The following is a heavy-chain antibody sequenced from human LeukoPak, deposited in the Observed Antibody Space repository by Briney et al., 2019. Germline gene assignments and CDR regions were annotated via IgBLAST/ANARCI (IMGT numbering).Heavy chain of an antibody. CDR1: GFTFSSYG. J-gene: IGHJ4*02. Sequence: GGSLRLSCAASGFTFSSYGMHWVRQAPGKGLEWVAVISYDGSNKYYADSVKGRFTISRDNSKNTVYLQMNSLRPEDTAVYYCARGDSSGYYVMSVDYWGQGTLVTVSS. V-gene: IGHV3-30*03. D-gene: IGHD3-22*01. CDR3: ARGDSSGYYVMSVDY. CDR2: ISYDGSNK.